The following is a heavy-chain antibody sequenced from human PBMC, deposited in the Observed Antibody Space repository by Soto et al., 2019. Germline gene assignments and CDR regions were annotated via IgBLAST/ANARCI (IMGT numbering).Heavy chain of an antibody. J-gene: IGHJ4*02. D-gene: IGHD1-1*01. Sequence: QVHLVQSGTEVKKPGASVKVSCKTSGYTFSNYGISWVRQAPGQGLEWVGWVNVNDGRTNYAQNLQDRVTVSTDTSTSTDFMDLRSLRSDDTSVYYCARDSNWNVDYWGQGTLVTVSS. CDR2: VNVNDGRT. CDR1: GYTFSNYG. V-gene: IGHV1-18*01. CDR3: ARDSNWNVDY.